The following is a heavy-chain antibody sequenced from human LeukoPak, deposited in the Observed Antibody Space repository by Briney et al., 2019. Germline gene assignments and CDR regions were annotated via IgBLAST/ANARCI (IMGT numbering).Heavy chain of an antibody. Sequence: SGGSLRLSCAASGFTFSSYGMHWVRQAPGKGLEWVAVIWYDGSNKYYADSVKGRFTISGDNSKNTLYLQMNSLRAEDTAVYYCARGTAAAGTGGFDYWGQGTLVTVSS. D-gene: IGHD6-13*01. CDR2: IWYDGSNK. CDR3: ARGTAAAGTGGFDY. J-gene: IGHJ4*02. V-gene: IGHV3-33*01. CDR1: GFTFSSYG.